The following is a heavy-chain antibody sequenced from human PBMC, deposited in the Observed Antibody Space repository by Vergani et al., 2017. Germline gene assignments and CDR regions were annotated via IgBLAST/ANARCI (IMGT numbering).Heavy chain of an antibody. V-gene: IGHV3-30*18. CDR2: ISYDGSNK. CDR1: GFTFSSYG. J-gene: IGHJ1*01. CDR3: AKEPYVVVTEVYFQH. Sequence: QVQLVESGGGVVQPGRFLRLSCAASGFTFSSYGMHWVRQAPGKGLEWVAVISYDGSNKYYADSVKGRFTISRDNSKNTLYLQMNSLRAEDTAVYYCAKEPYVVVTEVYFQHWGQGTLVTVSS. D-gene: IGHD2-21*02.